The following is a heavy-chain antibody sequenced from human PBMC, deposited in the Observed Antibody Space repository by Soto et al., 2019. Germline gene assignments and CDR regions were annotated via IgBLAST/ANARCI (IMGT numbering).Heavy chain of an antibody. D-gene: IGHD5-12*01. Sequence: SETLSLTCAVYGGSFSGYYWSWIRQPPGKGLEWIGEINHSGSTNYNPSLKSRVTISVDTSKNQFSLKLSSVTAADTAVYYCARGGKGDGYVRDYFDYWGQGTLVTVS. CDR2: INHSGST. CDR1: GGSFSGYY. V-gene: IGHV4-34*01. J-gene: IGHJ4*02. CDR3: ARGGKGDGYVRDYFDY.